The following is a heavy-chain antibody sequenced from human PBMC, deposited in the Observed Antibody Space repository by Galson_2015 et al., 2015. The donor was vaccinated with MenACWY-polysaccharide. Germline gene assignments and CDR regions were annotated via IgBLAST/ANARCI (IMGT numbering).Heavy chain of an antibody. CDR3: AREGSRIVFHAFDV. D-gene: IGHD3-10*02. CDR2: IQYDGSQK. Sequence: SLRLSCAASGLKFRGSGMHWVRQAPGKWLEWVAVIQYDGSQKQYIDSVKGRFTISRDNSKNTLYLEMNSLRAEDTALYYCAREGSRIVFHAFDVWGQGTMVIVSS. CDR1: GLKFRGSG. J-gene: IGHJ3*01. V-gene: IGHV3-33*01.